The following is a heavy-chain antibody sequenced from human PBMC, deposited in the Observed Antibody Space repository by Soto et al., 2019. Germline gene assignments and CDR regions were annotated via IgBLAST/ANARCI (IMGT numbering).Heavy chain of an antibody. CDR1: GGSFSGYY. Sequence: SETLSLTCAVYGGSFSGYYWGWIRQPPGKGLEWIGEINHSGSTNYNPSLKSRVTISVDTSKNQFSLKLSSVTAADTAVYYCARGHMARGVLTQYWFDLWGQGTLVTVSS. J-gene: IGHJ5*02. CDR2: INHSGST. CDR3: ARGHMARGVLTQYWFDL. D-gene: IGHD3-10*01. V-gene: IGHV4-34*01.